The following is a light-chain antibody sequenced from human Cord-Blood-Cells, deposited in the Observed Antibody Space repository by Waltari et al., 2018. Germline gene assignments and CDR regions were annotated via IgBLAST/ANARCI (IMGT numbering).Light chain of an antibody. CDR3: CSYAGSSTYWV. V-gene: IGLV2-23*01. CDR2: EGS. Sequence: QSALTQPASVSGSPGQSITISCTGTSSDVWSYNLVSWYQQQPGKAPKLMIYEGSKRPSGVSNRFSGSKSGNTASLTISGLQAEDEADYYCCSYAGSSTYWVFGGGTKLTVL. J-gene: IGLJ3*02. CDR1: SSDVWSYNL.